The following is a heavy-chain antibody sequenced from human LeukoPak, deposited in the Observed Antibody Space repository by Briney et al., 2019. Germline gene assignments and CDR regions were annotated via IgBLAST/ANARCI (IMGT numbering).Heavy chain of an antibody. CDR2: ISYDGSNK. J-gene: IGHJ4*02. D-gene: IGHD3-22*01. CDR3: AKGMEIDSSGYYSAGVFDY. Sequence: GGSLRLSCAASGFTFSSYAMHWVRQAPGKGLEWVAVISYDGSNKYYADSVKGRFTISRDNSKNTLYLQMNSLRAEDTAVYYCAKGMEIDSSGYYSAGVFDYWGQGTLVTVSS. V-gene: IGHV3-30-3*01. CDR1: GFTFSSYA.